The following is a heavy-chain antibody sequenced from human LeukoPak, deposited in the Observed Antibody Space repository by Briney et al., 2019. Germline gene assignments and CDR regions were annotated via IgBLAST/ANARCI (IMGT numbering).Heavy chain of an antibody. CDR3: ARALSQGAGAAVPSAPIDY. CDR1: GLTFSDYV. J-gene: IGHJ4*02. Sequence: PGGSLRLSCAASGLTFSDYVLYWVRQAPGKGLEWVAVTSYDGSSEYYTDSVKGRFTVSRDNSRSTLYLQMNSLRAEDTAVYYCARALSQGAGAAVPSAPIDYWGQGTLVTVSS. CDR2: TSYDGSSE. D-gene: IGHD2-2*01. V-gene: IGHV3-30-3*01.